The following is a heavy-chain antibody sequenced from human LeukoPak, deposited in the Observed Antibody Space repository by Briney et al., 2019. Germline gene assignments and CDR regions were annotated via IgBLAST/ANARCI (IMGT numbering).Heavy chain of an antibody. CDR1: GGSISSYY. CDR2: IYYSGSA. Sequence: SETLSLTCTVSGGSISSYYGSWIRQPPGKGLEWIGYIYYSGSANYNPSLKSRVTISVDTSKNQFSLKLSSVTAADTAVYYCARVDDYGDFYYFDYWGQGTLVTVSS. V-gene: IGHV4-59*01. J-gene: IGHJ4*02. D-gene: IGHD4-17*01. CDR3: ARVDDYGDFYYFDY.